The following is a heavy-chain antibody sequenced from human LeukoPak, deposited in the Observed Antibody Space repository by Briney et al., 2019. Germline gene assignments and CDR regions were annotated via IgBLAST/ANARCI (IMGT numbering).Heavy chain of an antibody. V-gene: IGHV4-59*01. D-gene: IGHD3-22*01. CDR1: GGSFSGYY. Sequence: SETLSLTCAVYGGSFSGYYWSWIRQPPGKGLEWIGYIYYSGSTNYNPSLKSRVTISVDTSKNQFSLKLSSVTAADTAVYYCAREYYYDSSGPFGAFDIWGQGTMITVSS. CDR3: AREYYYDSSGPFGAFDI. J-gene: IGHJ3*02. CDR2: IYYSGST.